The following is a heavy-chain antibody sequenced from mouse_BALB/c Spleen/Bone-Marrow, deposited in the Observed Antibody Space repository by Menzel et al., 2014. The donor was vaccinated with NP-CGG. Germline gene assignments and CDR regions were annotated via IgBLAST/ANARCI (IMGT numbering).Heavy chain of an antibody. D-gene: IGHD2-4*01. CDR3: ARHAYYDQTEVSFVY. CDR1: GFSFNSYG. CDR2: ISGGGSYT. Sequence: EVQRVESGGGLVKSGGSLKLSCAASGFSFNSYGMSWVRQTPEKRLEWVATISGGGSYTFYPDSVKGRSTIPRDNAKNNLYLQLSSLRSEDTALYYCARHAYYDQTEVSFVYWGQGTLVTVSA. J-gene: IGHJ3*01. V-gene: IGHV5-9-2*01.